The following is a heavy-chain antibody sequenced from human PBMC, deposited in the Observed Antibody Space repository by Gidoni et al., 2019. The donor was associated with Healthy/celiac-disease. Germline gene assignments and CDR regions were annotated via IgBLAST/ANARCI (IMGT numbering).Heavy chain of an antibody. CDR3: AKKGGLGYCTNGVCYTAGYYFDY. J-gene: IGHJ4*02. D-gene: IGHD2-8*01. V-gene: IGHV3-23*01. CDR1: GISVSSYA. CDR2: ISGSGGST. Sequence: EVPLLESGGCLVQAGGSLRLFCAASGISVSSYAMSWVRRAPGTGLGWVSAISGSGGSTYDADSVKGRFTISRDNSKDTLYLQMNSLRTEDTAVYYCAKKGGLGYCTNGVCYTAGYYFDYWGQGTLVTVSS.